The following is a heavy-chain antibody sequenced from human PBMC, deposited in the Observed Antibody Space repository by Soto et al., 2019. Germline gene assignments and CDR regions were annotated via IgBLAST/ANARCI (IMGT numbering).Heavy chain of an antibody. D-gene: IGHD6-13*01. Sequence: EVQLVESGGGLVQPGGSLRLSCAASGFTFSSYWMHWVRQAPGKGLVWVSRINSDGSSTSYADSVKGRFTISRDNAKNTLYLQMNSLRAEDTAVYYWARGSSVAAAGTLWFDPWGQGTLVTVSS. V-gene: IGHV3-74*01. CDR3: ARGSSVAAAGTLWFDP. J-gene: IGHJ5*02. CDR1: GFTFSSYW. CDR2: INSDGSST.